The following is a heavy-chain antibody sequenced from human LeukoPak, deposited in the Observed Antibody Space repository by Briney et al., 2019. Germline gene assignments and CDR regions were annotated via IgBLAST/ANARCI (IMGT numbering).Heavy chain of an antibody. CDR2: IYHSGST. V-gene: IGHV4-38-2*02. CDR1: GYSISSGYY. J-gene: IGHJ5*02. Sequence: PSETLSLTCAVSGYSISSGYYWGWIRQPPGKGLEWIGSIYHSGSTYYNPSLKSRVTISVDTSKNQFSLKLSSVTAADTAVYYCARESGSSDWFDPWGQGTQVTVSS. CDR3: ARESGSSDWFDP. D-gene: IGHD1-26*01.